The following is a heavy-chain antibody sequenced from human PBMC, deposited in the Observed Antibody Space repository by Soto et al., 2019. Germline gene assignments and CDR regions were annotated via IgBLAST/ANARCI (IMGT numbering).Heavy chain of an antibody. Sequence: QVQLVESGGGLVKPGGSLRLSCAASGFTFSNYYMTWIRQAPGKGLEWVSYITSSSSYTNSADSVKGRLTISRDNAKNSLYLQINRLRAEDTAVYYCARGYSYHFDYWGQGPLVTVSS. CDR2: ITSSSSYT. CDR3: ARGYSYHFDY. D-gene: IGHD5-18*01. CDR1: GFTFSNYY. J-gene: IGHJ4*02. V-gene: IGHV3-11*05.